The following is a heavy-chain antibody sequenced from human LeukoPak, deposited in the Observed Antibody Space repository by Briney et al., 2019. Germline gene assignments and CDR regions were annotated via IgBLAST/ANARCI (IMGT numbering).Heavy chain of an antibody. V-gene: IGHV4-34*01. CDR3: ARGTRITMVRVYPGGRAQSERGYYFDY. Sequence: PSETLSLTCAVYGGSFSGYYWSWLRQPPGKGLEWIGEINHSGSTNYNPSLKSRVTISVDTSKNQFSLKLSSVTAADTAVYYCARGTRITMVRVYPGGRAQSERGYYFDYWGQGTLVTVSS. J-gene: IGHJ4*02. D-gene: IGHD3-10*01. CDR1: GGSFSGYY. CDR2: INHSGST.